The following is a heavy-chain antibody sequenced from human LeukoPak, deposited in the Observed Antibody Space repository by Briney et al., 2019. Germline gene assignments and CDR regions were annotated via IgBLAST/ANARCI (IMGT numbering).Heavy chain of an antibody. D-gene: IGHD3-22*01. J-gene: IGHJ4*02. CDR1: GFTFSNYW. Sequence: QPGGSLRLSCAASGFTFSNYWMHWVRQVPGKGLVWVSRIDNDGSGTAYADSVKDRFTIFRDNGQNTVYLQMNSLGDEDTAVYYCTRARDGSGTYYLFDYWGQGTLVTVSS. CDR3: TRARDGSGTYYLFDY. V-gene: IGHV3-74*01. CDR2: IDNDGSGT.